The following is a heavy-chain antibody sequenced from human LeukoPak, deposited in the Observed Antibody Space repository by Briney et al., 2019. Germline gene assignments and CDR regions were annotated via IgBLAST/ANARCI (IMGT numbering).Heavy chain of an antibody. CDR2: ISGSGGST. CDR3: AKGFRRQLVGYHPIT. V-gene: IGHV3-23*01. D-gene: IGHD6-13*01. J-gene: IGHJ4*02. CDR1: GFTFSSYA. Sequence: PGGSLRLSCAASGFTFSSYAMGWARQAPGKGLEWVSAISGSGGSTYYADSVKGRFTISRDNSKNTLYLQMNSLRAGDTAVYYCAKGFRRQLVGYHPITWGQGTLVTVSS.